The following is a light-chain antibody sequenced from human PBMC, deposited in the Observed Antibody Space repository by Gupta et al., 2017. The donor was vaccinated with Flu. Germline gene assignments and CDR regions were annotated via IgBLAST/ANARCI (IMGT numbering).Light chain of an antibody. V-gene: IGKV1-5*03. J-gene: IGKJ1*01. CDR1: QSISSR. CDR3: QQYDGFSWT. Sequence: SVGDRVTITCRASQSISSRLAWFQQKSGKAPTLLISKASSLESGVPSRFSGSGSGTEFTLTISSLQPDDFATYYCQQYDGFSWTFGQGTKV. CDR2: KAS.